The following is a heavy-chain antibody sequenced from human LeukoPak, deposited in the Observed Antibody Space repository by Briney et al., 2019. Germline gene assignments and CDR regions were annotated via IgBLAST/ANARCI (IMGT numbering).Heavy chain of an antibody. CDR3: ARGDYYESRGYVAAY. CDR2: ISYDGRNS. D-gene: IGHD3-22*01. J-gene: IGHJ4*02. V-gene: IGHV3-30*04. Sequence: GGSLRLSCAASGFAFGSYAMQWVRQAPGKGLEWMAVISYDGRNSYYVDSVKGRFTISRDNSKDTLYLEMNSLRVEDTAVYYCARGDYYESRGYVAAYWGQGTLVTVST. CDR1: GFAFGSYA.